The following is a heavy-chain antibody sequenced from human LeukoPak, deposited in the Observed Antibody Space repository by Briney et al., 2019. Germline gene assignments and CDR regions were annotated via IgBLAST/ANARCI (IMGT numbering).Heavy chain of an antibody. J-gene: IGHJ4*02. D-gene: IGHD6-19*01. CDR1: GYIFSTYG. Sequence: ASVKVSCKASGYIFSTYGISWVRQAPGQGLEWIGCISGYNGNTNYAQKLQGRVTMTTDTSTSRAYMELRSLRSDDTAVYYCARRRSEEFDFDCWGQGTLVTVSS. CDR3: ARRRSEEFDFDC. CDR2: ISGYNGNT. V-gene: IGHV1-18*01.